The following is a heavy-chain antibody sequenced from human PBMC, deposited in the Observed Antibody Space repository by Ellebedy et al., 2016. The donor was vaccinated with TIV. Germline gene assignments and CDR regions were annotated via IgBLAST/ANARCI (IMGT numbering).Heavy chain of an antibody. Sequence: GESLKISCAASGFDFSTYWMTWVRQAPGKGLEWVANIKHDGSEEYYVDSLKGRFTISRDNSKNTLYLQMNSLRAEDTAVYYCARDGGVRGYSGYELWGQGTLVTVSS. J-gene: IGHJ4*02. CDR1: GFDFSTYW. V-gene: IGHV3-7*03. D-gene: IGHD5-12*01. CDR3: ARDGGVRGYSGYEL. CDR2: IKHDGSEE.